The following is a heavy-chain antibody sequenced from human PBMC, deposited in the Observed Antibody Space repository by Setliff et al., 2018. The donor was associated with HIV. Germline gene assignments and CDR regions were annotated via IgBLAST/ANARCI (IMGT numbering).Heavy chain of an antibody. CDR2: IKQDGSEK. V-gene: IGHV3-7*01. J-gene: IGHJ3*02. D-gene: IGHD3-16*01. Sequence: ETLRLSCAASGFTFSTYWMNWVRQAPGKGLEWVANIKQDGSEKYYVDSVKGRFTISRDNAKNSLYLQMNSLRVEDSAVYYCARSLWGFVRNAAFEIWGQGTMVTVSS. CDR3: ARSLWGFVRNAAFEI. CDR1: GFTFSTYW.